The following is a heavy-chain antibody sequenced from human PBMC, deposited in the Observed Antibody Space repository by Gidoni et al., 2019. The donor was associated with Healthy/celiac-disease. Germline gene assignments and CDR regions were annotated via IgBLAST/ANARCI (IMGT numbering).Heavy chain of an antibody. CDR3: ARHQTGWVVVTAIPSYYFDY. V-gene: IGHV4-39*01. J-gene: IGHJ4*02. D-gene: IGHD2-21*02. CDR2: ST. Sequence: STYYNPSLKSRVTISVDTSKNQFSLKLSSVTAADTAVYYCARHQTGWVVVTAIPSYYFDYWGQGTLVTVSS.